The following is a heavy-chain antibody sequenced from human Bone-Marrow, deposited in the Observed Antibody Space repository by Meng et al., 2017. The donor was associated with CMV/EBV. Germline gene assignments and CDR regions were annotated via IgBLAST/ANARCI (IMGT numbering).Heavy chain of an antibody. J-gene: IGHJ5*02. V-gene: IGHV4-38-2*02. CDR1: GYSISSGYY. D-gene: IGHD2-2*01. Sequence: GSLRLSCTVSGYSISSGYYWGWIRQPPGKGLEWIGSIYHSGSTYYNPSLKSRVTISVDTSKNQFSLKLSSVTAADTAVYYCARDPYYCSSTSCYLWWFDPWGQGTLVPVSS. CDR3: ARDPYYCSSTSCYLWWFDP. CDR2: IYHSGST.